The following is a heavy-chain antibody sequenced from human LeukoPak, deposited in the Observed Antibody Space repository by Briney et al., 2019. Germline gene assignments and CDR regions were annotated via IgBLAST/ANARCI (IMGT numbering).Heavy chain of an antibody. CDR2: ISSSSSYI. D-gene: IGHD2-2*01. V-gene: IGHV3-21*01. CDR3: AREVVVPATGGVFDY. Sequence: GGSLRLSCAASGFTFSSYSMNWVRQAPGKGLEWVSSISSSSSYIYYADSVKGRFTISRDNAKNSLNLQMNSLRAEGTAVYYCAREVVVPATGGVFDYWGQGTLVTVSS. J-gene: IGHJ4*02. CDR1: GFTFSSYS.